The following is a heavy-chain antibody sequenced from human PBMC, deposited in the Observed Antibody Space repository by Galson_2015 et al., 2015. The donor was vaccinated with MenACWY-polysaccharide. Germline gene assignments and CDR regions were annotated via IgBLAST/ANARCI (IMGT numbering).Heavy chain of an antibody. Sequence: QSGAEVKKPGESLKISCKGSGHSFTSYWIGWVRQMPGKGLEWMGIIYPGDSDTRYSPSFQGQVTISADKSISTAYLQWSSLKASDTAMYYCARATYPPPGEPNPHFDYWGQGTLVTVSS. V-gene: IGHV5-51*03. J-gene: IGHJ4*02. CDR2: IYPGDSDT. CDR1: GHSFTSYW. CDR3: ARATYPPPGEPNPHFDY. D-gene: IGHD1-14*01.